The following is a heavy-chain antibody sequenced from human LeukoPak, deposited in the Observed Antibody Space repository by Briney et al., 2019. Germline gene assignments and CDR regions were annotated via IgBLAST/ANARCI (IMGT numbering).Heavy chain of an antibody. CDR3: ARTTSFTASGYDY. D-gene: IGHD6-25*01. CDR1: GYTFTNYH. V-gene: IGHV1-8*03. CDR2: MNPNNGDS. Sequence: ASVKVSCTASGYTFTNYHINWVRQATGQGLEWMGWMNPNNGDSGYAQKLQGRVTITRDTSISTSYMELRSLRSDDTAVYFCARTTSFTASGYDYWGQGTLVTVSS. J-gene: IGHJ4*02.